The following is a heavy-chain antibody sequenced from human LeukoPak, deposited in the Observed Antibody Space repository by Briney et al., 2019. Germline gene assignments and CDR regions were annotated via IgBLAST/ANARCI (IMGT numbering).Heavy chain of an antibody. CDR3: AKVVMVRGVIHWFDP. J-gene: IGHJ5*02. CDR2: ISGSGGST. D-gene: IGHD3-10*01. CDR1: GFTFSSYA. V-gene: IGHV3-23*01. Sequence: PGGSLRLSCAASGFTFSSYAMSWVRQAPGKGLEWVSAISGSGGSTYYADSVKGRSTISRDNSKNTLYLQMNSLRAEDTAVYYCAKVVMVRGVIHWFDPWGQGTLVTVSS.